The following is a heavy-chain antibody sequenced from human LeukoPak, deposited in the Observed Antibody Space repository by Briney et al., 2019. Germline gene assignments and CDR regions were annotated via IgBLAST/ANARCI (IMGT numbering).Heavy chain of an antibody. J-gene: IGHJ4*02. V-gene: IGHV3-23*01. CDR1: GFTFSSYA. CDR3: ARDCYYGSGHDKGYFDY. D-gene: IGHD3-10*01. Sequence: GGSLRLSCAASGFTFSSYAMNWVRQAPGKGLEWVSSISGSGGSTYYADSVKGRFTISRDNSKNTLYLQMNSLRAEDTAVYYCARDCYYGSGHDKGYFDYWGQGTLVTVYS. CDR2: ISGSGGST.